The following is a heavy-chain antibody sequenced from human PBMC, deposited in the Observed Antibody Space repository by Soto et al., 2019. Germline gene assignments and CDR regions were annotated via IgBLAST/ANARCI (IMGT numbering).Heavy chain of an antibody. Sequence: ASVKVSCKASGYTFTGYYMHWVRQAPGQGLEWMGWINPNSGGTNYAQKFQGWVTMTRDTSISTAYMELSRLRSDDTAVYYCARSLYCSGGGCYPSSTPFDYWGQGTLVTVS. CDR3: ARSLYCSGGGCYPSSTPFDY. V-gene: IGHV1-2*04. J-gene: IGHJ4*02. CDR1: GYTFTGYY. CDR2: INPNSGGT. D-gene: IGHD2-15*01.